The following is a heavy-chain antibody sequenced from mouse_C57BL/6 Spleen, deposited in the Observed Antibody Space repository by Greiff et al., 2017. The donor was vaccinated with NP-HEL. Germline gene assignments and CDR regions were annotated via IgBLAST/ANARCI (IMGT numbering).Heavy chain of an antibody. Sequence: QVQLQQSGAELVRPGTSVKVSCKASGYAFTNYLIEWVKQRPGQGLEWIGDIYPGSGSTNYNEKFKSKATLTVDTSSSTAYMQLSSLTSEDSAVYYCARGDYGNYWYFDVWGTGTTVTVSS. D-gene: IGHD2-1*01. CDR2: IYPGSGST. V-gene: IGHV1-54*01. CDR1: GYAFTNYL. CDR3: ARGDYGNYWYFDV. J-gene: IGHJ1*03.